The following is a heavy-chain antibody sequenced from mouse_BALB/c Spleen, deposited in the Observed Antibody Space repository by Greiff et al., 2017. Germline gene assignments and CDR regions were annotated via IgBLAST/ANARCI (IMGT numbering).Heavy chain of an antibody. J-gene: IGHJ4*01. CDR2: INPSNGGT. CDR1: GYTFTSYY. Sequence: QVQLQQSGAELVKPGASVKLSCKASGYTFTSYYMYWVKQRPGQGLEWIGEINPSNGGTNFNEKFKSKATLTVDKSSSTAYMQLSSLTSEDSAVYYFTRWAMITTRGYYYAMDYWGQGTSVTVSS. CDR3: TRWAMITTRGYYYAMDY. D-gene: IGHD2-4*01. V-gene: IGHV1S81*02.